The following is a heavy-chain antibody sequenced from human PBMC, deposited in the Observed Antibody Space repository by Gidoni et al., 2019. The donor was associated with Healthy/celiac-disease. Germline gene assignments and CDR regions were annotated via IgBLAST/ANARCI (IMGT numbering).Heavy chain of an antibody. CDR1: GFYLSSYS. CDR2: ISGSGGST. CDR3: AKDIGYCSGGSCGLFNY. V-gene: IGHV3-23*01. J-gene: IGHJ4*02. Sequence: EVQLLESGGGLVQPGGSLRLSCSASGFYLSSYSMSWVRPAPGKGLEWVSAISGSGGSTYYADSVKGRFTIARDNSKNTLYLQMNSLRAEDTAVYYCAKDIGYCSGGSCGLFNYWGQGTLVTVSS. D-gene: IGHD2-15*01.